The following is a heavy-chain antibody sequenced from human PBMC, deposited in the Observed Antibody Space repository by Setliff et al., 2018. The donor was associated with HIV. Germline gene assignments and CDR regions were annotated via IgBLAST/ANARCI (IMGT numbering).Heavy chain of an antibody. CDR1: GGSISGGGYY. J-gene: IGHJ5*02. CDR2: IYYSGTA. D-gene: IGHD2-15*01. Sequence: SETLSLTCTVSGGSISGGGYYWTWIRQYPGRGLEWIGYIYYSGTAYYKPSLRSRVTISVDTSKNQLSLNVTSVTAADTAVYYCARSSRGYCSGGSCYGFDPWGQGNLVTVSS. CDR3: ARSSRGYCSGGSCYGFDP. V-gene: IGHV4-31*03.